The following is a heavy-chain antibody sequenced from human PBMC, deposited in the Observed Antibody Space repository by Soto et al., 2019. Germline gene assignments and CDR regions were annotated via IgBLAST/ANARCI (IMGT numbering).Heavy chain of an antibody. CDR3: ASPEREYSGYDPHNY. CDR2: IIPIFGTA. V-gene: IGHV1-69*13. J-gene: IGHJ4*02. CDR1: GGTFSSYA. Sequence: ASVKVSCEASGGTFSSYAISWVRQAPGQGLEWMGGIIPIFGTANYAQKFQGRVTITADESTSTAYMELSSLRSEDTAVYYCASPEREYSGYDPHNYWGQGTLVTVS. D-gene: IGHD5-12*01.